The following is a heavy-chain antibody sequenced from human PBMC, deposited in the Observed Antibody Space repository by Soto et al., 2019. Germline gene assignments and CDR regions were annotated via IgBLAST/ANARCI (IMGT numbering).Heavy chain of an antibody. CDR2: ISSSGYSI. CDR1: GFPFSDYE. V-gene: IGHV3-48*03. Sequence: GALILSCSASGFPFSDYEMKWVRQAPGKGLEWVSDISSSGYSIYYADSVKGRFTISRDNAKNSLYLQMNSLRAEDTAVYYCARDGRGNYAMDVWGQGTTVTVYS. CDR3: ARDGRGNYAMDV. J-gene: IGHJ6*02.